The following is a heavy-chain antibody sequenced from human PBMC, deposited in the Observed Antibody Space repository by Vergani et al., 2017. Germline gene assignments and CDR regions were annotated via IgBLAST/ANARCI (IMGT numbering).Heavy chain of an antibody. J-gene: IGHJ4*02. Sequence: EVQLLESGGGLVQPGGSLRLSCAASGFTFSSYAMSWVCQAPGKGLEWVSAISGSGGSTYYADSVKGRCPISRDNSKNTLYLQMNSLRAEDTAVYYCARDLATDIVVVPADPHDYWGQGTLVTVSS. CDR1: GFTFSSYA. CDR2: ISGSGGST. D-gene: IGHD2-2*01. V-gene: IGHV3-23*01. CDR3: ARDLATDIVVVPADPHDY.